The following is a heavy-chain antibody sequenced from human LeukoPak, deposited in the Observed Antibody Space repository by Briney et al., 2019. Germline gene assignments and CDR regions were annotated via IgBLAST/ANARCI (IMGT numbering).Heavy chain of an antibody. J-gene: IGHJ4*02. V-gene: IGHV4-59*08. CDR2: IYHSGST. D-gene: IGHD1-26*01. CDR3: ARLNYYGFDY. Sequence: SETLSLTCTVSGGSISTYYWSWLRQPPGKGLEWIGYIYHSGSTNYNPSLKSRVTISVDTSKNQFSLKLSSVTAADTAVYYCARLNYYGFDYWGQGTLVTFSS. CDR1: GGSISTYY.